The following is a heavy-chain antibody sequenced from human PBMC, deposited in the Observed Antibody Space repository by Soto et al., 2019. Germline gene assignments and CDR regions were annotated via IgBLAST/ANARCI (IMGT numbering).Heavy chain of an antibody. D-gene: IGHD4-17*01. V-gene: IGHV3-15*01. CDR3: TTDPCDYEDF. Sequence: EVQLVESGGDLVKPGGCLRLSCEASGITFTNAWMSWVRQAPGKGLEWVGRIKNKADGGAADYAARVRGRFSISRDDSANTLFLQMNSLETEDTAVYYCTTDPCDYEDFLGRGTLVTVSS. CDR2: IKNKADGGAA. J-gene: IGHJ4*02. CDR1: GITFTNAW.